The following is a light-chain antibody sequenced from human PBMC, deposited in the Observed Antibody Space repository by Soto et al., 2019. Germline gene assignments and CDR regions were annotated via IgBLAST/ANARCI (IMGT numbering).Light chain of an antibody. CDR1: QSVSSD. J-gene: IGKJ1*01. V-gene: IGKV3-20*01. CDR3: KQYGSSGT. CDR2: GAS. Sequence: EIVMPQSPATLSVSPGARASLSGRASQSVSSDIAWYQQKPGQAPRLLIYGASNRATGIPDRFSGSGSGTDFTLTISRLEPDDFAVYYCKQYGSSGTFGQGTKVDIK.